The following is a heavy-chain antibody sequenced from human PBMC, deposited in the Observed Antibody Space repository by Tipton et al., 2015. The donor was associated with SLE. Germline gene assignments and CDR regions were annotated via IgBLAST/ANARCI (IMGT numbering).Heavy chain of an antibody. CDR3: ARARCSSTSCYGPYYYYMDV. V-gene: IGHV4-30-4*01. CDR1: GGSIGSGDYF. D-gene: IGHD2-2*01. Sequence: TLSLTCTVSGGSIGSGDYFWSWIRQPPGKGLEWIGYIYYSGSTYYNPSLKSRVTISVDTSKNQFSLKLSSVTAADTAVYYCARARCSSTSCYGPYYYYMDVRGKGTTVTVSS. CDR2: IYYSGST. J-gene: IGHJ6*03.